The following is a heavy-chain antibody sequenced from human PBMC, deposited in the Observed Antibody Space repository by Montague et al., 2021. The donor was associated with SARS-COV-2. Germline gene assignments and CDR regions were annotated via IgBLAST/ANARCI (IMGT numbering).Heavy chain of an antibody. V-gene: IGHV4-39*01. CDR3: ASPGVYYDSSGLLGFDY. CDR1: GGSISSSSYY. J-gene: IGHJ4*02. Sequence: ETLSLTCTVPGGSISSSSYYWGWIRQPPGKGLEWIGSIYYSGSTYYNPSLKSRVTISVDTSKNQFSLKLSSVTAADTAVYYCASPGVYYDSSGLLGFDYWGQGTLVTVSS. CDR2: IYYSGST. D-gene: IGHD3-22*01.